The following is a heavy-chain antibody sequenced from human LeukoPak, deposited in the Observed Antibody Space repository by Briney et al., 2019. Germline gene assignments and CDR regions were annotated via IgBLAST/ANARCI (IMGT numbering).Heavy chain of an antibody. CDR1: GYTFTGYY. D-gene: IGHD3-16*02. CDR2: INPNSGGT. J-gene: IGHJ4*02. V-gene: IGHV1-2*02. CDR3: ARGFDDYVWGSYRQGYFDY. Sequence: ASVKVSCKASGYTFTGYYMHWARQAPGQGLEWMGWINPNSGGTNYAQKLQGRVTMTTDTSTSTAYMELRSLRSDDTAVYYCARGFDDYVWGSYRQGYFDYWGQGTLVTVSS.